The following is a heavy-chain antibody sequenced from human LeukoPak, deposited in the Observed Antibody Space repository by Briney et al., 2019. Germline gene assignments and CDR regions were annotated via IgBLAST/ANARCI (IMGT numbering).Heavy chain of an antibody. D-gene: IGHD3-10*01. CDR2: IYPGESDT. Sequence: GEYLKISXKGSGYSFTSYWIGWVRQMPGKGLEWMGIIYPGESDTIYSPSFQAQVTISADKSISTAYLQWSSLKASDTAMYYCARPIYYGSGSYRYWGQGTLVTVSS. CDR1: GYSFTSYW. CDR3: ARPIYYGSGSYRY. V-gene: IGHV5-51*01. J-gene: IGHJ4*02.